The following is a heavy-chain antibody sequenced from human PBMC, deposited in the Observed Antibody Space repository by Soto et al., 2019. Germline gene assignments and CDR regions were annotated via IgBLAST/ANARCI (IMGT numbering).Heavy chain of an antibody. J-gene: IGHJ4*02. Sequence: QVQLVQSGAEVKKPGASVKVSCKASGYTFTGYYMHWVRQAPGQGLEWMGWINPNSGGTNYAQKFQCLITSTRSTSNNTAYTELSSLRSDTTAVYSCARGGGGYSGYDLYFDYWRQGTLVTVSS. V-gene: IGHV1-2*04. D-gene: IGHD5-12*01. CDR3: ARGGGGYSGYDLYFDY. CDR1: GYTFTGYY. CDR2: INPNSGGT.